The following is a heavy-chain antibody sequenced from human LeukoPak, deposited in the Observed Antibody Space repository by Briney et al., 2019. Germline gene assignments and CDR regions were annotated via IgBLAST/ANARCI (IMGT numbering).Heavy chain of an antibody. Sequence: GGSLRLSCAASGFSFSTYAMHWVRQAPGKGLEWVALIWHDASHTFYTDSVKGRFTISRDNSKNTVYLQMNSLGGEDTAVYYCAKPYSSAPRRSDFDYWGQGTLVTVSS. D-gene: IGHD6-19*01. CDR2: IWHDASHT. CDR1: GFSFSTYA. CDR3: AKPYSSAPRRSDFDY. V-gene: IGHV3-33*06. J-gene: IGHJ4*02.